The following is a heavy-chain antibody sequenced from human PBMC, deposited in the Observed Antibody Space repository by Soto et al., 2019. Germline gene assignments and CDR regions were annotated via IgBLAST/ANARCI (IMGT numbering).Heavy chain of an antibody. CDR1: GFTFSSYG. CDR2: ISYDGSNK. Sequence: GGSLRLSCAASGFTFSSYGMHWVRQAPGKGLEWVAVISYDGSNKYYADSVKGRFTISRDNSKNTLYLQMNSLRAEDTAVYYCAKVQGYDSSGYWNYFDYWGQGTLVTVS. D-gene: IGHD3-22*01. V-gene: IGHV3-30*18. J-gene: IGHJ4*02. CDR3: AKVQGYDSSGYWNYFDY.